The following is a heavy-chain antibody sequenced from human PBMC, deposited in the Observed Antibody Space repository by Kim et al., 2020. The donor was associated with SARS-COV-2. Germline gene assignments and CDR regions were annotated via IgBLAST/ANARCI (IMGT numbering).Heavy chain of an antibody. Sequence: SETLSLTCTVSGDSISNAIYYWAWIRQPPGKAPEWIGTIYYSGSTSYNPSLKSRITMSVDTSKNQFSLKLNSVTAADTAVYYCARQNHSYGGDSVDFDCWGQGSLVTVSS. CDR1: GDSISNAIYY. CDR2: IYYSGST. CDR3: ARQNHSYGGDSVDFDC. V-gene: IGHV4-39*01. J-gene: IGHJ4*02. D-gene: IGHD2-21*02.